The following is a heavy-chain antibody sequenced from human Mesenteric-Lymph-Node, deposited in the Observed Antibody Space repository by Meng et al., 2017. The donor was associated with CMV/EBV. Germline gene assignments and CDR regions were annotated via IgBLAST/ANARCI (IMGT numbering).Heavy chain of an antibody. Sequence: GESLKISCAASGFTFSSYWMSWVRQAPGKGLEWVANIKQDGSEKYYVDSVKGRFTISRDNSKNTSYLQMNSLRGDDTAVYYCAKVSTFAYGPGSYFDYWGQGTLVTVSS. CDR2: IKQDGSEK. CDR3: AKVSTFAYGPGSYFDY. CDR1: GFTFSSYW. D-gene: IGHD3-10*01. V-gene: IGHV3-7*03. J-gene: IGHJ4*02.